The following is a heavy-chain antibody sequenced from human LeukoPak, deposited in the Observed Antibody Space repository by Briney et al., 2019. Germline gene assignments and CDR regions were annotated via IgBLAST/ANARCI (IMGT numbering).Heavy chain of an antibody. CDR1: GFTFDDYA. V-gene: IGHV3-43D*03. J-gene: IGHJ6*03. Sequence: GGSLRLSCAASGFTFDDYAMHWVRQAPGKGLEWVSLISWDGGSTYYADSVKGRFTISRDNSKNSPYLQMNSLRAEDTALYYCANGLRRARGPYYYYMDVWGKGTTVTASS. CDR2: ISWDGGST. CDR3: ANGLRRARGPYYYYMDV. D-gene: IGHD3-10*01.